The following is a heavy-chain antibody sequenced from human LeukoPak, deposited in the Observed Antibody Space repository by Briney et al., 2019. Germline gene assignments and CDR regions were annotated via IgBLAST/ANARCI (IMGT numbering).Heavy chain of an antibody. D-gene: IGHD6-19*01. CDR3: ARYNAVAGIDAFDI. J-gene: IGHJ3*02. Sequence: SETLSLTCTVSGDSVSSYYWNWIRQPADKGLEWIGRLYTSGRTNYNPSLKSRVTMSVDTSKNQFSLKLSSVTAADTAVYYCARYNAVAGIDAFDIWGLGTMVTVSS. CDR1: GDSVSSYY. V-gene: IGHV4-4*07. CDR2: LYTSGRT.